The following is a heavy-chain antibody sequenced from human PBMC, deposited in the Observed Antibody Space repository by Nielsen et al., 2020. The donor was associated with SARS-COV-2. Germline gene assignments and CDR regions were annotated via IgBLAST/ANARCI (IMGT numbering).Heavy chain of an antibody. CDR3: ARGYYDFWSGYEKYYFDY. V-gene: IGHV3-64*04. Sequence: GESLKISCSASGFTFSSYAMHWVRQAPGKGLEYVSAISSNGGSTYYADSVKGRFTISRDNAKNSLYLQMNSLRAEDTAVYYCARGYYDFWSGYEKYYFDYWGQGTLVTVSS. CDR2: ISSNGGST. CDR1: GFTFSSYA. D-gene: IGHD3-3*01. J-gene: IGHJ4*02.